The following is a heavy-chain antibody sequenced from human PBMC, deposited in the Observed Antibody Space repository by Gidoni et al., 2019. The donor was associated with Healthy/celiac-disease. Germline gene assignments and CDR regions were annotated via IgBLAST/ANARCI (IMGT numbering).Heavy chain of an antibody. Sequence: QVQLVESGGGVVQPGRSLRLSCAASGFTFSSYGMHWVRQAPGKGLEWVAVIWYDGSNKYYADSVKGRLTISRDNSKNTLYLQMNSLRAEDTAVYYCARDTGKWELLHWGQGTLVTVSS. CDR2: IWYDGSNK. J-gene: IGHJ4*02. V-gene: IGHV3-33*01. CDR1: GFTFSSYG. CDR3: ARDTGKWELLH. D-gene: IGHD1-26*01.